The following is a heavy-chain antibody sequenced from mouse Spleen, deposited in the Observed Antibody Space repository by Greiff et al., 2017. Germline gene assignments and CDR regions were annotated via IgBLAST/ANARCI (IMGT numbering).Heavy chain of an antibody. J-gene: IGHJ4*01. V-gene: IGHV1-64*01. CDR2: IHPNSGST. CDR1: GYTFTSYW. CDR3: ARTVRQEYYAMDY. D-gene: IGHD2-14*01. Sequence: VQLQESGAELVKPGASVKLSCKASGYTFTSYWMHWVKQRPGQGLEWIGMIHPNSGSTNYNEKFKSKATLTVDKSSSTAYMQLSSLTSEDSAVYYCARTVRQEYYAMDYWGQGTSVTVSS.